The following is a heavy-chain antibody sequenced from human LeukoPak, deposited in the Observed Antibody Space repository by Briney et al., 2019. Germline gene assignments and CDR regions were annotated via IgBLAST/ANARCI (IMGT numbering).Heavy chain of an antibody. CDR3: ARVTLELLSITLYYYYGMDV. D-gene: IGHD2-2*01. CDR2: INHSGST. V-gene: IGHV4-34*01. Sequence: SETLSLTCAVYGGSFSGYYWSWIRQPPGKGLEWIGEINHSGSTNYNPSLKSRVTISVDTSKNQFSLQLSSVTAADTAVYYCARVTLELLSITLYYYYGMDVWGQGTTVTVSS. J-gene: IGHJ6*02. CDR1: GGSFSGYY.